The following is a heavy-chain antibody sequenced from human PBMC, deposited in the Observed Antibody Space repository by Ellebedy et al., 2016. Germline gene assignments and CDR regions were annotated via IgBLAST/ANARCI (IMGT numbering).Heavy chain of an antibody. Sequence: SVKVSCXASGGTFSSYAISWVRQAPGQGLEWMGGIIPIFGTANYAQKFQGRVTITADESTSTAYMELSSLRSDDTAVYYCASGGGAGSFNWFNSWGQGTEVTVSS. CDR2: IIPIFGTA. CDR3: ASGGGAGSFNWFNS. D-gene: IGHD3-16*01. CDR1: GGTFSSYA. J-gene: IGHJ5*01. V-gene: IGHV1-69*13.